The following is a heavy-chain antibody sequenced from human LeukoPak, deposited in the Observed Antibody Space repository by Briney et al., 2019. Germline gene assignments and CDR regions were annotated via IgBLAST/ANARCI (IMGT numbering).Heavy chain of an antibody. CDR2: ISYSGST. CDR1: GGSISSGGYY. D-gene: IGHD1-26*01. Sequence: PSQTLSLTCAVSGGSISSGGYYWSWIRQPPGKGLEWIGYISYSGSTNYNPSLKSRVTISVDTSKNQFSLKLNSMTATDTAVYYCARHSGSYYDNYDYWGQGTLVTVSS. CDR3: ARHSGSYYDNYDY. J-gene: IGHJ4*02. V-gene: IGHV4-61*08.